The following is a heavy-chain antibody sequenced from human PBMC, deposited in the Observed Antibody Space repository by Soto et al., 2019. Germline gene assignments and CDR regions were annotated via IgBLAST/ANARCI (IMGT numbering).Heavy chain of an antibody. D-gene: IGHD3-10*01. J-gene: IGHJ6*02. CDR2: IYYSGST. Sequence: SETLSLTCTVSGGSISSYYWSWIRQPPGKGLEWIGYIYYSGSTNYNPSLKSRVTISVDTSKNQFSLKLSSVTAADTAVYYCARDLVYYGSGSPYYYGMDVWGQGTTVTVSS. CDR3: ARDLVYYGSGSPYYYGMDV. CDR1: GGSISSYY. V-gene: IGHV4-59*01.